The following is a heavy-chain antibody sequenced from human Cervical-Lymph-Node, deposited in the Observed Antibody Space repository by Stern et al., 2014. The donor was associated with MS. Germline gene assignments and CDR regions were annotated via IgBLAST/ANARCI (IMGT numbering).Heavy chain of an antibody. CDR1: GGTFTTYA. Sequence: QVQLVESGAEVKKPGSPVRVSCKASGGTFTTYAISWVRQAPGQGLEWMGGNIPMSGTEKYAQKFQGRVTITADASTTTAYMELSSLKFDDTAVYYCARDLSGIGYYDYWGQGTLVAVSS. CDR2: NIPMSGTE. V-gene: IGHV1-69*01. D-gene: IGHD3-22*01. J-gene: IGHJ4*02. CDR3: ARDLSGIGYYDY.